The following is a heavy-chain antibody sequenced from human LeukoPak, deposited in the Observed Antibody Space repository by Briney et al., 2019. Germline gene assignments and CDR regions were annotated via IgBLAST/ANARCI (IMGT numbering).Heavy chain of an antibody. D-gene: IGHD7-27*01. CDR3: ATDRWGLLDY. Sequence: GGSLRRSCAASGFTFSNYWMSWVRQAPGKGLEWVANIKEDGSEKYYVDSVKGRFTISRDNAKNSLYLQMNSLRSEDTAVYYCATDRWGLLDYWGQGTLVTVSS. J-gene: IGHJ4*02. V-gene: IGHV3-7*03. CDR2: IKEDGSEK. CDR1: GFTFSNYW.